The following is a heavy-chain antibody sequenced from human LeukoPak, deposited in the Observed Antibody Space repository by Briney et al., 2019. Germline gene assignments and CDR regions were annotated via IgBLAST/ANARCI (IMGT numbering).Heavy chain of an antibody. V-gene: IGHV1-2*02. CDR2: INPNSGGT. CDR3: ARAPGNYYLDY. D-gene: IGHD1-26*01. CDR1: GYTFTDYY. J-gene: IGHJ4*02. Sequence: ASVKVSCKASGYTFTDYYMHWVRQAPGQGLEWMGWINPNSGGTNYAEKFQGRVTMTRDTSISTAYMELSRLRSDDTAVYYCARAPGNYYLDYWGQGTLVTVSS.